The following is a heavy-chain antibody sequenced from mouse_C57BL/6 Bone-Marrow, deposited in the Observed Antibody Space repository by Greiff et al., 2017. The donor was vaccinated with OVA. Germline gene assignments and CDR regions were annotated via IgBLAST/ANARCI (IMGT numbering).Heavy chain of an antibody. Sequence: VQLQQSGAELVRPGTSVKVSCKASGYAFTNYLIEWVKQRPGQGLEWIGAINPGSGGTNYNEKFKGKATLTADKSTSTAYLQLSSLTSEDSAVYFCASSHGSHYFDYWGQGTTLTVSS. CDR1: GYAFTNYL. CDR2: INPGSGGT. J-gene: IGHJ2*01. V-gene: IGHV1-54*01. CDR3: ASSHGSHYFDY. D-gene: IGHD2-2*01.